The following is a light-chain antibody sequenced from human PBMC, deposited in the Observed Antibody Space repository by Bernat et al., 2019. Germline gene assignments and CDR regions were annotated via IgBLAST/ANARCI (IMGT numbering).Light chain of an antibody. Sequence: QSVLTQPPSASGTPGQRVTISCSGSSSNIGSNYVYWYQQFPGTAPKLLLYRNNQRPSGVPDRFSGSESGTSASLAISGLRSEDEADYYCAAWDYSLSGQVFGGGTKLTVL. CDR1: SSNIGSNY. J-gene: IGLJ2*01. CDR3: AAWDYSLSGQV. CDR2: RNN. V-gene: IGLV1-47*01.